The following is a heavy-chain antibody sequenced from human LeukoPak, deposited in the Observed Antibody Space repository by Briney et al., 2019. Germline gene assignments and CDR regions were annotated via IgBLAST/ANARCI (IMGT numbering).Heavy chain of an antibody. CDR3: ARARGSYYVGDY. CDR2: ISSNGGST. Sequence: GGSLRLSCAASGFTFSSYAMHWVRQAPGKGLEYVSAISSNGGSTYYANSVKGRFTISRDNSKNTLYLQMGSLRAEDMAVYYCARARGSYYVGDYWGQGTLVTVFS. V-gene: IGHV3-64*01. D-gene: IGHD1-26*01. J-gene: IGHJ4*02. CDR1: GFTFSSYA.